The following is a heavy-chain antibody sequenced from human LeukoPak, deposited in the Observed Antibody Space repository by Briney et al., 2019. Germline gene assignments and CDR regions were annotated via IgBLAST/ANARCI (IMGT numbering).Heavy chain of an antibody. CDR2: TSSNGGST. J-gene: IGHJ4*02. Sequence: GGPLRLSCAASGFTFSSYAMHWVRQAPGKGLEYVSATSSNGGSTYYANSVKGRFTISRDNSKNTLYLQMGSLRTEDTAVYYCARGFCSSTSCYQGPFDFWGQGTLVTVSS. CDR3: ARGFCSSTSCYQGPFDF. V-gene: IGHV3-64*01. CDR1: GFTFSSYA. D-gene: IGHD2-2*01.